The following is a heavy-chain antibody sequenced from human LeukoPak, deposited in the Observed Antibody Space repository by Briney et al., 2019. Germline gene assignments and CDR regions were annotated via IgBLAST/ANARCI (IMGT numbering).Heavy chain of an antibody. V-gene: IGHV3-11*04. J-gene: IGHJ4*02. CDR1: GFTFSDYY. CDR2: ISSSGSTI. D-gene: IGHD3-3*01. CDR3: ARDLRDYDFWSGYYGGFDY. Sequence: GGSLRLSCAASGFTFSDYYMSWIRQAPGKGLEWVSYISSSGSTIYYTDSVKGRFTISRDNAKNSLYLQMNSLRAEDTAVYYCARDLRDYDFWSGYYGGFDYWGQGTLVTVSS.